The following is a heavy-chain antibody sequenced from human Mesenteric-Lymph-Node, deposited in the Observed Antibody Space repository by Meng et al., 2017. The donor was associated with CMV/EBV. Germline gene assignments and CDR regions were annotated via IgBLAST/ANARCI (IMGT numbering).Heavy chain of an antibody. V-gene: IGHV3-30*02. CDR2: IRYDGSNK. D-gene: IGHD2-15*01. CDR1: GFTFSSYG. CDR3: ARVCEGGSCARDHYYYYGMDV. J-gene: IGHJ6*02. Sequence: GGSLRLSCAASGFTFSSYGMHWVRQAPGKGLEWVAFIRYDGSNKYYADSVKGRFTISRDNSKNTLYLQMNSLRAEDTAVYYCARVCEGGSCARDHYYYYGMDVWGQGTTVTVSS.